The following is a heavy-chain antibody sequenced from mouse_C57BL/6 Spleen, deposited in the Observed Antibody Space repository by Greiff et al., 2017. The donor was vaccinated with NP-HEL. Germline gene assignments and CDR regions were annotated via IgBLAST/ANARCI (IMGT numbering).Heavy chain of an antibody. CDR3: ARDPPCH. CDR2: ISDGGSYT. V-gene: IGHV5-4*01. J-gene: IGHJ3*01. Sequence: EVQLVESGGGLVKPGGSLKLSCAASGFTFSSYAMSWVRQTPEQRLEWVATISDGGSYTYYPDNVKGRFTISRDNAKNNLYLQMSHLKSEDTAMYYCARDPPCHWGQGTLVTVSA. CDR1: GFTFSSYA.